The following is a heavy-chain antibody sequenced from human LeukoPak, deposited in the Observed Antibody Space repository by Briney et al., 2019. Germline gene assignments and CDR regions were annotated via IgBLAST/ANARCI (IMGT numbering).Heavy chain of an antibody. CDR3: ARVDTVMAYYFDL. Sequence: GGSLRLSCAASGFTVSNNYMRWVRQAPGKGLEWVSFIYRGGNIYYADSVKGRFTLSRDDSRNTLYLQMNSLRAEDTAVYYCARVDTVMAYYFDLWGQGTLVTVSS. J-gene: IGHJ4*02. CDR2: IYRGGNI. V-gene: IGHV3-53*05. D-gene: IGHD5-18*01. CDR1: GFTVSNNY.